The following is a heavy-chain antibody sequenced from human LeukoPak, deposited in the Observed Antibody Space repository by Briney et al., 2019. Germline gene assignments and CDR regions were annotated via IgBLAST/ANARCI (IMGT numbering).Heavy chain of an antibody. CDR2: LYYTGSYTGTT. CDR3: VGEEYGTGSYYKSSD. CDR1: GGSISSSSHH. V-gene: IGHV4-39*01. J-gene: IGHJ4*02. Sequence: SETLSLTCTVSGGSISSSSHHWGWIRQPPGKGLEWIGSLYYTGSYTGTTYYNPSLESRVTVSVDTSKNLCSLKLTSVTAADTALYYCVGEEYGTGSYYKSSDRGQGTLVTVFS. D-gene: IGHD3-10*01.